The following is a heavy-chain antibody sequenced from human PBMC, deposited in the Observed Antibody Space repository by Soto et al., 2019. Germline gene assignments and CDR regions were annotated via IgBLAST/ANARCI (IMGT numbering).Heavy chain of an antibody. J-gene: IGHJ3*01. V-gene: IGHV3-23*01. CDR1: GFTFSTYS. D-gene: IGHD2-15*01. CDR3: ARPYGGKIGDAIDL. Sequence: SLRLSCSASGFTFSTYSMSWVRQVPGKGLEWVSTISESGCSAYYADSVKGRFTISRDNSKNTLYLQMNSLRAEDTAVYYCARPYGGKIGDAIDLWGQGTMVNVS. CDR2: ISESGCSA.